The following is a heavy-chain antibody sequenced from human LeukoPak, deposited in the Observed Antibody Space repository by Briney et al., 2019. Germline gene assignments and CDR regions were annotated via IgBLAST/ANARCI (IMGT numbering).Heavy chain of an antibody. Sequence: GGSLRLSCAASGFTFSTSDFHWVRQGIGKGPEWVSAIGTAGDTYYPGSVKGRFTISRENAKNSLYLQMNSLRAGDTAVYYCARLRSAAFDIWGQGTMVTVSS. V-gene: IGHV3-13*04. CDR3: ARLRSAAFDI. J-gene: IGHJ3*02. CDR2: IGTAGDT. D-gene: IGHD4-17*01. CDR1: GFTFSTSD.